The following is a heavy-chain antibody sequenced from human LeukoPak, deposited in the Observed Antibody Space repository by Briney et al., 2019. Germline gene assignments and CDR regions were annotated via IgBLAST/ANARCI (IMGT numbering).Heavy chain of an antibody. CDR3: AKGGWGTVLDY. Sequence: GGSLRLSCAASGFTFSSYGMHWVRQAPGKGLEWVAVIWYDGSNKYYEDSVKGRFTISRDNSENTLYLQLNSLRAEDTAVYYCAKGGWGTVLDYWGQGTLVTVSP. CDR2: IWYDGSNK. J-gene: IGHJ4*02. CDR1: GFTFSSYG. V-gene: IGHV3-33*06. D-gene: IGHD3-16*01.